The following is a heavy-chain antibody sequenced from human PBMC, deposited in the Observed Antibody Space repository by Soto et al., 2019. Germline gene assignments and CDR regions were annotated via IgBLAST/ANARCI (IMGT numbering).Heavy chain of an antibody. Sequence: QITLKESGPTLVKPTQTLTLTCTFSGFSLSTSGVAVGWIRQPPVKALEWLALIYWDDDKRYSPSLKSRLTITKDTSKNQVVLTMTNMDPLDTATYYCAHRRGYYGSGSYSGMFWFDPWGQGTLVTVSS. V-gene: IGHV2-5*02. CDR3: AHRRGYYGSGSYSGMFWFDP. CDR2: IYWDDDK. D-gene: IGHD3-10*01. CDR1: GFSLSTSGVA. J-gene: IGHJ5*02.